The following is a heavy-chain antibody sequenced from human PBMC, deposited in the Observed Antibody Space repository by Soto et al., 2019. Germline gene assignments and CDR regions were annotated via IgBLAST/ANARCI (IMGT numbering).Heavy chain of an antibody. J-gene: IGHJ6*02. CDR3: ASQTRELLPYYGMDV. Sequence: PGESVKISCKGSGYSFTSYWIGWVRQVPGKGLEWMGIIYPGDSDTRYSPSFQGQVTISADKSISTAYLQWSSLKASDTAMYYCASQTRELLPYYGMDVWGQGTTVTVSS. D-gene: IGHD1-26*01. CDR2: IYPGDSDT. V-gene: IGHV5-51*01. CDR1: GYSFTSYW.